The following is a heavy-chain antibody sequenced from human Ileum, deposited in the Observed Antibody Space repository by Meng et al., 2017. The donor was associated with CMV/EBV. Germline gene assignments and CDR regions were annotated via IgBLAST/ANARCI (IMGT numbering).Heavy chain of an antibody. D-gene: IGHD6-19*01. Sequence: SCDDSGLNFSSSWMGRVRQAQGKGLEWVANIKQDGSEKYYVDSVKGRFTISRDNAKNSLYLQMNSRRAEDTVVYYCARAQWLVYFDYWGQGTLVTVSS. CDR1: GLNFSSSW. CDR2: IKQDGSEK. V-gene: IGHV3-7*01. CDR3: ARAQWLVYFDY. J-gene: IGHJ4*02.